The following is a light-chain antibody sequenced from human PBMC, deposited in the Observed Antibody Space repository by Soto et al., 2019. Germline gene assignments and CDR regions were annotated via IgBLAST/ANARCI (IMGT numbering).Light chain of an antibody. Sequence: EIVLTQSPCTLSLARVERSTLSCRASQSVSSNLAWYQQKPGQAPRLLIYGASTRATGIPANFSGSGSGTDFTLTISGLQSEDFAVYYCQQYYHWPRTFGQGTKVDIK. CDR2: GAS. CDR3: QQYYHWPRT. J-gene: IGKJ1*01. CDR1: QSVSSN. V-gene: IGKV3-15*01.